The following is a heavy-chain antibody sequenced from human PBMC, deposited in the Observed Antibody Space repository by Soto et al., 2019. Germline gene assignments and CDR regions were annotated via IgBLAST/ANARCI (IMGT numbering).Heavy chain of an antibody. CDR2: INHSGST. CDR3: ARRSSSWYLRAAPYYFDY. V-gene: IGHV4-34*01. CDR1: GGSFSGYY. Sequence: SETLSLTCAVYGGSFSGYYWSWIRQPPGKGLEWIGEINHSGSTNYNPSLKSRVTISVDTSKNQFSLKLSSVTAADAAVYYCARRSSSWYLRAAPYYFDYWGQGTLVTVSS. D-gene: IGHD6-13*01. J-gene: IGHJ4*02.